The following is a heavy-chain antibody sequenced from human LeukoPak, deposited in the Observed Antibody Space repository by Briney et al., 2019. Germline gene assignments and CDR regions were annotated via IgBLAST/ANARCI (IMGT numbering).Heavy chain of an antibody. CDR3: AGHYGSGRYHYYYMDV. CDR2: MNSDGRRT. D-gene: IGHD3-10*01. V-gene: IGHV3-74*01. CDR1: RLIFSSYW. J-gene: IGHJ6*03. Sequence: GGSLRLSCAASRLIFSSYWMHWVRQAPGKGLVWVSRMNSDGRRTIYADSAKGRFTISRDYAKNTVYLQMNSLRVDDTAVYYCAGHYGSGRYHYYYMDVWGRGTTVTVSS.